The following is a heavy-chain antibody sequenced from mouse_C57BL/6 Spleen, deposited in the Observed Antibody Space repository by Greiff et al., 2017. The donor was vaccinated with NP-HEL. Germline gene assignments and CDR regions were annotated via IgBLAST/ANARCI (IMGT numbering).Heavy chain of an antibody. D-gene: IGHD1-1*01. CDR2: ISSGSSTI. V-gene: IGHV5-17*01. Sequence: VMLVESGGGLVKPGGSLKLSCAASGFTFSDYGMHWVRQAPEKGLEWVAYISSGSSTIYYADTVKGRFTISRDNAKNTLFLQMTSLRSEDTAMYYCATGSTLYAMDYWGQGTSVTVSS. CDR3: ATGSTLYAMDY. J-gene: IGHJ4*01. CDR1: GFTFSDYG.